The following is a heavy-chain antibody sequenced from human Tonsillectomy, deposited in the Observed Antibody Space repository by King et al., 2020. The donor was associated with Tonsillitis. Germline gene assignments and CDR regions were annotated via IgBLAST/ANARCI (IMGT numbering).Heavy chain of an antibody. CDR3: AREPGIAAAGDWFDP. CDR2: INHSGST. D-gene: IGHD6-13*01. Sequence: VQLQQWGAGLLKPSETLSLTCAVYGGSFSGYYWSWIRQPPGKGLEWIGEINHSGSTNYNPSLKSRVPISVDTSKNQFSLKLSSVTAADTAVYYCAREPGIAAAGDWFDPWGQGTLVTVSS. CDR1: GGSFSGYY. J-gene: IGHJ5*02. V-gene: IGHV4-34*01.